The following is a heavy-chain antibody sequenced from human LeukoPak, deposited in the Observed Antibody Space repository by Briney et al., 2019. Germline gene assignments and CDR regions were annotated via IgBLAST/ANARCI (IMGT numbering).Heavy chain of an antibody. Sequence: GGSLRLSGAGSGFTFSGNWMYWLRQAPGKGLTWVSRINGDGSATNYAGSMKGRFTISRDNARNIAYLQMNSLREDDTAVYYCARDLNWGQVDYWGQGTLVTVSS. CDR3: ARDLNWGQVDY. D-gene: IGHD7-27*01. J-gene: IGHJ4*02. CDR1: GFTFSGNW. CDR2: INGDGSAT. V-gene: IGHV3-74*01.